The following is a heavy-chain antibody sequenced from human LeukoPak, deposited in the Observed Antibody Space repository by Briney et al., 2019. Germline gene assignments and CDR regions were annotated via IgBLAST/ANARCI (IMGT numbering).Heavy chain of an antibody. CDR3: ARDVYDILTGYPGWVYYYGMDV. D-gene: IGHD3-9*01. J-gene: IGHJ6*02. CDR1: GGSISSYY. V-gene: IGHV4-59*01. CDR2: IYYSGST. Sequence: SETLSLTCTVSGGSISSYYWSWIRRPPGKGLEWIGYIYYSGSTNYNPSLKSRVTISVDTSKNQFSLKLSSVTAADTAVYYCARDVYDILTGYPGWVYYYGMDVWGQGTTVTVSS.